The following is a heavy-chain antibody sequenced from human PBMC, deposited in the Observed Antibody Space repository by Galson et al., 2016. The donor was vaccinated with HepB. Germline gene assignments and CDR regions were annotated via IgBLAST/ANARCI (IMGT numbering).Heavy chain of an antibody. V-gene: IGHV5-10-1*01. J-gene: IGHJ6*02. D-gene: IGHD1-20*01. CDR1: GYSFSNYW. CDR2: IDPSDSYT. CDR3: ATITGTPVSGPHYDYGMDV. Sequence: QSGAEVKKPGQSLRISCEVSGYSFSNYWISWVRQMPGKGLEWMARIDPSDSYTNYSPSFQGHVTVSSDKSISTAYLQWSSLKASDTATYYCATITGTPVSGPHYDYGMDVWGQGTTVTVS.